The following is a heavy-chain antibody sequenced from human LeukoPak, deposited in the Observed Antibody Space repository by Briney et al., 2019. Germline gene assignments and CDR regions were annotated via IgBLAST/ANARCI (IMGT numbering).Heavy chain of an antibody. CDR2: INHSGST. V-gene: IGHV4-34*01. CDR1: GGSFSGYY. D-gene: IGHD3-22*01. J-gene: IGHJ5*02. Sequence: PSETLSLTCAVYGGSFSGYYWSWIRQPPGKGLEWIGEINHSGSTNYNPSLKSRVTISVDTSKNQFSLKLSSVTAADTAVYYCARVEYDSSGYSWFDPWGQGTLVTVSS. CDR3: ARVEYDSSGYSWFDP.